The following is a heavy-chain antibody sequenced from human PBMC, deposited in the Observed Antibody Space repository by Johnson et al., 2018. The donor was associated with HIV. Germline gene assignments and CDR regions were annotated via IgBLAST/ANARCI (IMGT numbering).Heavy chain of an antibody. CDR1: GFTFSTYD. J-gene: IGHJ3*02. Sequence: QMQLVESGGGVVQPGRSLRLSCAASGFTFSTYDMHWVRQAPGKGLEWVAIISYDGSVKYYADSVKGRFTISRDNAKNTLSLQMNSLTEDDTAIYYCAKGDYYDSRGAFDIWGPGTMVTVSS. CDR2: ISYDGSVK. V-gene: IGHV3-30*18. CDR3: AKGDYYDSRGAFDI. D-gene: IGHD3-22*01.